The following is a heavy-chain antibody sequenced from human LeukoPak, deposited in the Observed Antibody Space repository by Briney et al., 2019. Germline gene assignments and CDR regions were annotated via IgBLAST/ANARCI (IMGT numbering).Heavy chain of an antibody. Sequence: SQTLSLTCAISGDSVSSNSATWNWIRQSPSRGLEWLGRTNNRAKWYNDYAVAVISRITINPETSKNQCSLQQNSVPPEDTAVYFCAGKASYFDYWGQGTLVTVSS. CDR2: TNNRAKWYN. V-gene: IGHV6-1*01. J-gene: IGHJ4*02. D-gene: IGHD4-23*01. CDR1: GDSVSSNSAT. CDR3: AGKASYFDY.